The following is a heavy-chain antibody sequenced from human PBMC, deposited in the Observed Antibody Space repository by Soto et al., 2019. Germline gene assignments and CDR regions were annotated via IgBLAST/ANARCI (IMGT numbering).Heavy chain of an antibody. V-gene: IGHV3-23*01. CDR1: GFTFNNYA. CDR2: TCGSDGST. Sequence: GGSLRLSCAASGFTFNNYAMSWVRQPPGRGLEWVSTTCGSDGSTYYADSVKGRFTISRDNSRNTLYLQMHSLRAEDTAVYYYAKGSSGSCYSCAQRWGLGTLVTVSS. CDR3: AKGSSGSCYSCAQR. D-gene: IGHD2-15*01. J-gene: IGHJ1*01.